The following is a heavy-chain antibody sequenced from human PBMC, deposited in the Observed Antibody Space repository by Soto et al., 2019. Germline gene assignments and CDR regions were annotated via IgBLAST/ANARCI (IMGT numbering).Heavy chain of an antibody. D-gene: IGHD3-10*01. J-gene: IGHJ6*02. Sequence: QVQLVQSGAEVKKPGSSVKVSCKASGGTFSSYAISWVRQAPGQGLEWMGGIIPIFCTANYAQKVQGRVTITADESTSTAYMELSSLRSEDTAVYYCAREGGSGNYRYYAMDVWGQGTTVTVSS. CDR1: GGTFSSYA. V-gene: IGHV1-69*12. CDR2: IIPIFCTA. CDR3: AREGGSGNYRYYAMDV.